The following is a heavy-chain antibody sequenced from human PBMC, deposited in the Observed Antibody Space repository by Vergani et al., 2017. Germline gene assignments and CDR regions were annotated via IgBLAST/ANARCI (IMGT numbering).Heavy chain of an antibody. J-gene: IGHJ4*02. CDR3: ASRXLDYYDSSEGSDF. CDR2: ISDSGTTI. V-gene: IGHV3-11*01. CDR1: GFTLSDYY. Sequence: VQLVESGGGLVKPGGSLRLSCAASGFTLSDYYMSWIRQAPGKGLEWVSYISDSGTTIYYADSVKGRFTISRDNAKNSLYLQMNSLRAEDTAVYYCASRXLDYYDSSEGSDFWGQGTLVTVSS. D-gene: IGHD3-22*01.